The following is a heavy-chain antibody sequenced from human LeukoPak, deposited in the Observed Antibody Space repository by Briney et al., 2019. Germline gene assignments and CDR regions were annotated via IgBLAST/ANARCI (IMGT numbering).Heavy chain of an antibody. CDR3: ARARASCSSTSCSNWFDP. CDR1: GYTFTSYG. CDR2: ISAYNGNT. D-gene: IGHD2-2*01. V-gene: IGHV1-18*01. Sequence: ASVKVSCKASGYTFTSYGISWVRQAPGQGLEWMGWISAYNGNTNYAQKLQGRVTMTTDTSTSTAYMELRSLRSDDTAVYYCARARASCSSTSCSNWFDPWGQGTLVTVSS. J-gene: IGHJ5*02.